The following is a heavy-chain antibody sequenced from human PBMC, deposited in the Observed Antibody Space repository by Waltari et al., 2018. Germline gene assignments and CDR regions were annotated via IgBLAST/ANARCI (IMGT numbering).Heavy chain of an antibody. V-gene: IGHV3-23*01. CDR1: CFTFSSSA. CDR3: AKSRAGYSSGWYAD. J-gene: IGHJ4*02. D-gene: IGHD6-19*01. CDR2: ISGSGGST. Sequence: EVQLLESGGGLVQPGGSLRLSCSASCFTFSSSAMRWVPQAPGKGLEWVSAISGSGGSTYYADSVKGRCTIARDNSKNTLYLQMNSLRDEDTAVYYCAKSRAGYSSGWYADWGQGTLVTVSS.